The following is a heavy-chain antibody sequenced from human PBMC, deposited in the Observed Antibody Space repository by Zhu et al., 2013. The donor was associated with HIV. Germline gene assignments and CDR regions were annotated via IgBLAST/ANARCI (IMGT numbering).Heavy chain of an antibody. CDR2: LDPEDGKT. J-gene: IGHJ3*02. V-gene: IGHV1-69-2*01. Sequence: EVQLAQSGAEVKKPGATVKISCKVSGYTFSDYYIHWVQQAPGKGLEWMGLLDPEDGKTIYAEKFHDRVTMTADASADTVYMELSSLRYEDTAVYYCARHCSSSRCYDGALDIWGQGTKVTVSS. CDR3: ARHCSSSRCYDGALDI. CDR1: GYTFSDYY. D-gene: IGHD2-2*01.